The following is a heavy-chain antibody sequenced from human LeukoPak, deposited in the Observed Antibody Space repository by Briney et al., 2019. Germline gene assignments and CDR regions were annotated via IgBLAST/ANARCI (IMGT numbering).Heavy chain of an antibody. CDR1: GGTFSSYA. V-gene: IGHV1-69*05. CDR3: ARASVVVAATPYDRFDC. J-gene: IGHJ4*02. D-gene: IGHD2-15*01. CDR2: IIPIFGTA. Sequence: SVKVSCKASGGTFSSYAISWVRQAPGQGLEWMGGIIPIFGTANYAQKFQGRVTITTDESTSTAYMELSSLRSEDTAVYYCARASVVVAATPYDRFDCWGQGTLVTVSS.